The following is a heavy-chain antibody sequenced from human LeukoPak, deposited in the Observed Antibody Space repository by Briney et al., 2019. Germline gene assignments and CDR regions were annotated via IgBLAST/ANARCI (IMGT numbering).Heavy chain of an antibody. D-gene: IGHD3-10*01. CDR3: ARGSLVWFGELPFDP. CDR1: GFTFSGDS. Sequence: GGSLRLSCAASGFTFSGDSMSWGRQAPGKGLEWVSSISTTSSYIYYADSVKGRFTISRDNAKNSLWLQMDSLRAEDTDVYYFARGSLVWFGELPFDPWGQGTLVTVSS. V-gene: IGHV3-21*01. CDR2: ISTTSSYI. J-gene: IGHJ5*02.